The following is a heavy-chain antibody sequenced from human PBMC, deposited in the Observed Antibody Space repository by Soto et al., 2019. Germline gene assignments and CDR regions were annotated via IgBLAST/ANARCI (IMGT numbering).Heavy chain of an antibody. CDR2: IIPIFGTA. D-gene: IGHD3-22*01. V-gene: IGHV1-69*06. CDR1: GVTFSSYA. Sequence: SVKVSCKASGVTFSSYAISWVRQAPLQVLEWMGGIIPIFGTANYAQKFQGRVTITADKSTSTAYMELSSLRSEDTAVYYCASSVDYDSSGYYTLDYWAQGTLVTVSS. J-gene: IGHJ4*02. CDR3: ASSVDYDSSGYYTLDY.